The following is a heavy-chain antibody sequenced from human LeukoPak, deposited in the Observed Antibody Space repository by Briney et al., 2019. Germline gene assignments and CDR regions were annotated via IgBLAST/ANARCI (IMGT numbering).Heavy chain of an antibody. Sequence: GGSLRLSCAASGFTFSNYAMSWVRQAPGKGLQWVSAVSGGGGSTSYADSVRGRFTISRDNSKNTIYLQLNSLRAEDTAVYYCAKSGTACSGGSCYSHCFDFWGQGTLVTVSS. J-gene: IGHJ4*02. D-gene: IGHD2-15*01. CDR2: VSGGGGST. CDR1: GFTFSNYA. CDR3: AKSGTACSGGSCYSHCFDF. V-gene: IGHV3-23*01.